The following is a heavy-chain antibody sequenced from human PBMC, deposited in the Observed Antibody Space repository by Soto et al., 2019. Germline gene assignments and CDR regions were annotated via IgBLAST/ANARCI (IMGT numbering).Heavy chain of an antibody. CDR2: IYSGGST. CDR1: GFNVSSNY. CDR3: VRDRSNLYFYYAMDV. Sequence: EVQLVEAGGGLIQSGGSLRLSCVASGFNVSSNYMSWVRQAPGKGLEWVSVIYSGGSTYYADAVRGRFTISRDKSKNTLYLQMNSLRAEDTAVYYCVRDRSNLYFYYAMDVWGQGTTVTVSS. J-gene: IGHJ6*02. V-gene: IGHV3-53*01.